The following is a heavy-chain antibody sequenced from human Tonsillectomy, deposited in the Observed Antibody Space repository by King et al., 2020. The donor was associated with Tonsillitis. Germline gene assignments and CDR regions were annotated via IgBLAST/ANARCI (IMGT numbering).Heavy chain of an antibody. CDR1: GYTFTSYD. V-gene: IGHV1-8*02. D-gene: IGHD5-12*01. CDR3: ARQSVATTHYYYYGMDV. CDR2: MNPNIGKT. Sequence: HVQLVESGAEVKKPGASVRVSCKASGYTFTSYDINWVRQATGQGLEWMGWMNPNIGKTGYARKFQGRVTMTGDTSTSTAYMELSGLRSEDTAVCYCARQSVATTHYYYYGMDVWGQGTTVTVSS. J-gene: IGHJ6*02.